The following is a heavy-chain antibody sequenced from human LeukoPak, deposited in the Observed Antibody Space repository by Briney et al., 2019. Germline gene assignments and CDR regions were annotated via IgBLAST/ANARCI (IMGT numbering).Heavy chain of an antibody. J-gene: IGHJ4*02. CDR3: AKSRARREESSGSIDY. CDR2: INQDESVK. D-gene: IGHD3-22*01. CDR1: GFTFTNYW. V-gene: IGHV3-7*01. Sequence: PGGSLRLSCAAAGFTFTNYWMTWVRQAPGKGLEFVANINQDESVKNYVDSVKGRFTISRDNAENSLHLQMNSLRVEDTAVYYCAKSRARREESSGSIDYWGQGTLVTVSA.